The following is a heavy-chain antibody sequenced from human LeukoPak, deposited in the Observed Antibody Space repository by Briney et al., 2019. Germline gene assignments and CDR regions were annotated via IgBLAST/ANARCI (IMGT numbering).Heavy chain of an antibody. Sequence: ASMKVSCKASGYSFTGYYMHWVRQAPGQGLEWMGCINPNSGGTDYAQKFQGRVTMTRDTSISTAYMELSRLTSDDTAVYYCARTVERGYYFDYWGQGTLVTVSS. V-gene: IGHV1-2*02. CDR1: GYSFTGYY. CDR2: INPNSGGT. CDR3: ARTVERGYYFDY. D-gene: IGHD3-16*01. J-gene: IGHJ4*02.